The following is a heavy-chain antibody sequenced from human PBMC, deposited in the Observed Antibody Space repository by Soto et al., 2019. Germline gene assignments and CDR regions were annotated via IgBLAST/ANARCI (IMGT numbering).Heavy chain of an antibody. D-gene: IGHD5-12*01. CDR1: GGTFSSYT. J-gene: IGHJ5*02. CDR3: PRVEMATNSNWFDP. V-gene: IGHV1-69*02. Sequence: QVQLVQSGAEVKKPGSSVKVSCKASGGTFSSYTISWVRQAPGQGLEWMGRIIPILGIANYAQKFQGRVTITADKSTSTAYMELSTLTSEDTAVYYCPRVEMATNSNWFDPWGQGSLVTVSS. CDR2: IIPILGIA.